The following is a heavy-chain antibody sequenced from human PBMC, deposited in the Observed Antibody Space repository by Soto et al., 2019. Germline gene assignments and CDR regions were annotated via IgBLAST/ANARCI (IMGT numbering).Heavy chain of an antibody. CDR1: GFTFSSYA. Sequence: QVQLVESGGGVVQPGRSLRLSCAASGFTFSSYAMHWVRQAPGKGLEWVAVISYDGSNKYYADSVKGRFTISRDNSKNTLYLQINSLRAEDTAVYYCAREAQFGSAPNFDYWGQGTLVTVSS. CDR3: AREAQFGSAPNFDY. CDR2: ISYDGSNK. V-gene: IGHV3-30*14. J-gene: IGHJ4*02. D-gene: IGHD3-10*01.